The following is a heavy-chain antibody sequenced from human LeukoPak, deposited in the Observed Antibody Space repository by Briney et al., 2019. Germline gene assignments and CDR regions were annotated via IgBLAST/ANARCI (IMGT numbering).Heavy chain of an antibody. Sequence: AASVKVSCKASGYTFTGYYMHWVRQAPGQGLEWMGWINPNSGGTNYAQKFQGRVTMTRDTSISTAYMELSRLRSDDTAVYYCARVAYSLAYCGGDCYSDYFDYWGQGTLVTVSS. V-gene: IGHV1-2*02. D-gene: IGHD2-21*02. CDR1: GYTFTGYY. J-gene: IGHJ4*02. CDR2: INPNSGGT. CDR3: ARVAYSLAYCGGDCYSDYFDY.